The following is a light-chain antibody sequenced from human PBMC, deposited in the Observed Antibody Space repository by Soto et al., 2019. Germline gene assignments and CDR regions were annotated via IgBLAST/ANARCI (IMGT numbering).Light chain of an antibody. CDR3: QQYGSSQS. CDR2: GAS. V-gene: IGKV3-20*01. J-gene: IGKJ1*01. Sequence: EIVLTQSPGTLSLSPGERATLSCRASQSVSYSYLAWYQQKPGQAPRLLIYGASSRATGIPDRFSGSGSVTDFTLTISRLEPEDFAVYYCQQYGSSQSFGQGTKVEIK. CDR1: QSVSYSY.